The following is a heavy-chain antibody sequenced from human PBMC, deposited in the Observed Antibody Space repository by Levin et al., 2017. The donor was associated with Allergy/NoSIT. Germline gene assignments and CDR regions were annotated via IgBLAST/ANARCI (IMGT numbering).Heavy chain of an antibody. CDR2: IYYSGST. J-gene: IGHJ2*01. CDR3: ARGGREIWRYFDL. V-gene: IGHV4-30-4*01. Sequence: SETLSLTCTVSGGSISSGDYYWSWIRQPPGKGLEWIGYIYYSGSTYYNPSLKSRVTISVDTSKNQFSLKLSSVTAADTAVYYCARGGREIWRYFDLWGRGTLVTVSS. CDR1: GGSISSGDYY.